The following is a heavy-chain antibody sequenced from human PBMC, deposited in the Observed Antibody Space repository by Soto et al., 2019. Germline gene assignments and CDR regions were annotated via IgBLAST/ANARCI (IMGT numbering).Heavy chain of an antibody. CDR2: ISAHNGNT. Sequence: QVHLVQSGAEVKKPGASVKVSCKGSVYAFTTYGITWVRQAPGQGLEWMGWISAHNGNTNYAQKLRGRVTVTRDTSTSTAYMELRSMRSDTTVVYSCARRRYGDYWGQGARVSVSS. J-gene: IGHJ4*02. CDR1: VYAFTTYG. V-gene: IGHV1-18*01. D-gene: IGHD1-1*01. CDR3: ARRRYGDY.